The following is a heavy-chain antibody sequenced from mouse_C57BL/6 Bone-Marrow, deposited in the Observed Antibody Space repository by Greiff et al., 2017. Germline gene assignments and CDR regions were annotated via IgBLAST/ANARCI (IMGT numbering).Heavy chain of an antibody. CDR1: GYAFSSSW. CDR3: AKGGYGSYYFDY. Sequence: QVQLKESGPELVKPGASVKISCKASGYAFSSSWMNWVKQRPGKGLEWIGRIYPGDGDTNYNGKFKGKATLTADKSSSTAYMQLSSLTSEDSAVYFCAKGGYGSYYFDYWGQGTTLTVSS. V-gene: IGHV1-82*01. CDR2: IYPGDGDT. J-gene: IGHJ2*01. D-gene: IGHD1-1*01.